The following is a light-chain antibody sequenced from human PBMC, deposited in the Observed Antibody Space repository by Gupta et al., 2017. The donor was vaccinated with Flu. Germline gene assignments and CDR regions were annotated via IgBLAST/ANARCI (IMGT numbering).Light chain of an antibody. CDR2: DVS. J-gene: IGLJ1*01. V-gene: IGLV2-14*01. CDR1: RSDVGGSEH. Sequence: QSARTQPPSVPVSPGPSLTISCIETRSDVGGSEHVSFYQQHPSKAPKLIIYDVSNRPSGVSSRFSGSKSDNPASLTISGLQSEDETDYYCSSYTNSSTFYVFGTGTKVTVL. CDR3: SSYTNSSTFYV.